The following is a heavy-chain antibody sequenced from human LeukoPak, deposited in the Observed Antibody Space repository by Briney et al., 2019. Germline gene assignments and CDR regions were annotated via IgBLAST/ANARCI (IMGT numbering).Heavy chain of an antibody. V-gene: IGHV3-21*04. Sequence: GGSLRLSCAASGFTFSSYSMNWVRQAPGKGLEWVSSISSSSSYIYYADSVKGRFTISRDNAKNSLYLQMNSLRAEDTAVYYCASEDRRTWFGEPNWFDPWGQGTLVTVSS. CDR2: ISSSSSYI. J-gene: IGHJ5*02. CDR3: ASEDRRTWFGEPNWFDP. CDR1: GFTFSSYS. D-gene: IGHD3-10*01.